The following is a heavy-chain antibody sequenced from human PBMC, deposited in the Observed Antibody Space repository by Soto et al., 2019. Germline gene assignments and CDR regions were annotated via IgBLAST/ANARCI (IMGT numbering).Heavy chain of an antibody. J-gene: IGHJ4*02. CDR1: GFTFSSYA. Sequence: PGGSLRLSCAASGFTFSSYAMHWVRQAPGKGLEYVSAISSNGGSTYYADSVKGRFTISRDNSKNTLYLQMGSLRAEDMAVYYCARGPSTVVTPCLDYWGQGTLVTVSS. V-gene: IGHV3-64*02. CDR2: ISSNGGST. CDR3: ARGPSTVVTPCLDY. D-gene: IGHD4-17*01.